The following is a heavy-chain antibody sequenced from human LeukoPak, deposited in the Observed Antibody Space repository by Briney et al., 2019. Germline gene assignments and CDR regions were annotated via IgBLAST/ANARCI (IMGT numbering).Heavy chain of an antibody. CDR1: GFTFSSYS. CDR3: ARSVYGDYYFDY. Sequence: PGGSLRLSCAASGFTFSSYSMNWVRQAPGKGLEWVSSISSSSSYIYYADSVKGRFTISRDNAKNSLYLQMNSLRTEDTGVYYCARSVYGDYYFDYWGQGILVTVAS. V-gene: IGHV3-21*04. D-gene: IGHD7-27*01. CDR2: ISSSSSYI. J-gene: IGHJ4*02.